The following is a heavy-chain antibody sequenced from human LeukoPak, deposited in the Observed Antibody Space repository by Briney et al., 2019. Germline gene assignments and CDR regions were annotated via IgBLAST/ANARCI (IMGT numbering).Heavy chain of an antibody. J-gene: IGHJ4*02. CDR1: GFTFSNYA. D-gene: IGHD1/OR15-1a*01. CDR3: ARDSNWNNGGFDY. Sequence: GGSLRLSCGASGFTFSNYAMSWVRQAPGKGLEWVSTSSGNGGSTYYGDSVKGRFTISRDNVKNTLHLQMSRLRAEDTDIYYCARDSNWNNGGFDYWGQGTLVTVAS. CDR2: SSGNGGST. V-gene: IGHV3-23*01.